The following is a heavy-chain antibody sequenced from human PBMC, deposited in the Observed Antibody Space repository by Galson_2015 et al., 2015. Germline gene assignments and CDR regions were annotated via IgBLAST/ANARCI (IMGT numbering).Heavy chain of an antibody. D-gene: IGHD3-3*01. CDR3: AKDGYDFWSGYRYYFDY. Sequence: SLRLSCAASGFTFSSHGMHWVRQAPGKGLEWVAVISYDGSNKYYADSVKGRFTISRDNSKNTLYLQMNSLRAEDTAVYYCAKDGYDFWSGYRYYFDYWGQGTLVTVSS. V-gene: IGHV3-30*18. J-gene: IGHJ4*02. CDR2: ISYDGSNK. CDR1: GFTFSSHG.